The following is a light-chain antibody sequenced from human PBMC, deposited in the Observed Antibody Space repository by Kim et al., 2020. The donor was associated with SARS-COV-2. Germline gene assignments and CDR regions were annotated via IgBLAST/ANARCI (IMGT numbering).Light chain of an antibody. CDR1: KLGNKY. CDR3: QAWDSSTAVV. CDR2: QDS. V-gene: IGLV3-1*01. J-gene: IGLJ2*01. Sequence: VSPEQTARITCSGDKLGNKYTSWYQQKPGQSPVLVMYQDSKRPSGIPERFSGSNSGNTATLTISGTQAIDEADYYCQAWDSSTAVVFGGGTQLTVL.